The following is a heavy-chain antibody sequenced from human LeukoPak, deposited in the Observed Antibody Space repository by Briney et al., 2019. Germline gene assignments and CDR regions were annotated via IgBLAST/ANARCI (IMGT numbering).Heavy chain of an antibody. CDR3: ARGAIVVVPAATYNWFDP. D-gene: IGHD2-2*01. CDR1: GFTFSSYA. V-gene: IGHV3-30-3*01. Sequence: GGSLRLSCAASGFTFSSYAMHWVRQAPGKGLEWVAVISYDGSNKYYADSVKGRFTISRDNSKNTLYLQMNSLRAEDTAVYYCARGAIVVVPAATYNWFDPWGQGTLVTVSS. J-gene: IGHJ5*02. CDR2: ISYDGSNK.